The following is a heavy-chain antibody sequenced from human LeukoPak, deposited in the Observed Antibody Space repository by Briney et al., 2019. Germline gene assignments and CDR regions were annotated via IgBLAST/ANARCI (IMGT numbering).Heavy chain of an antibody. J-gene: IGHJ5*01. CDR2: ISSGVSSI. D-gene: IGHD3-10*01. V-gene: IGHV3-21*01. CDR3: VRRKANSDGEFDF. CDR1: GFNFSSYN. Sequence: GGSLTLSCAASGFNFSSYNMIWARQPPGKRLDWFLFISSGVSSITYADSVKGRFTISRDNIKNSLYLQMNSLRAEDTAVYFCVRRKANSDGEFDFWGQGTLVTVSS.